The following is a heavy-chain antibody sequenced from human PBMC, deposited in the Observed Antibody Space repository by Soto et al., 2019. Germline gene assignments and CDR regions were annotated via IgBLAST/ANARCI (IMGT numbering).Heavy chain of an antibody. D-gene: IGHD3-22*01. V-gene: IGHV4-59*01. J-gene: IGHJ4*02. CDR1: GDSISSYY. CDR2: LYYGRSA. CDR3: ALRSMAVVPEY. Sequence: QVQLQESGPGLVKPSETLSLTCAVSGDSISSYYCMWIRQPPGKGLESIGYLYYGRSANYNPSLKCRVTLSVVTSTNQCSLTLSSMTAADTAVYYCALRSMAVVPEYWGQGTLVTVSS.